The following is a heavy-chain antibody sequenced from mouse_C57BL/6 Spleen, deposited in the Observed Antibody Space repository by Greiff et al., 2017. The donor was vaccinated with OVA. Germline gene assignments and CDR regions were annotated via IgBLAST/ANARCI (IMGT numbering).Heavy chain of an antibody. V-gene: IGHV1-74*01. CDR1: GYTFTSYW. Sequence: QVQLHQPGAELVKPGASVKVSCKASGYTFTSYWMHWVKQRPGQGLEWIGRIHPSDSDTNYNQKFKGKATLTVDKSSSTAYMQLSSLTSEDSAVYYCAIVPLIYYYGDWYFDVWGTGTTVTVSS. CDR3: AIVPLIYYYGDWYFDV. J-gene: IGHJ1*03. CDR2: IHPSDSDT. D-gene: IGHD1-1*01.